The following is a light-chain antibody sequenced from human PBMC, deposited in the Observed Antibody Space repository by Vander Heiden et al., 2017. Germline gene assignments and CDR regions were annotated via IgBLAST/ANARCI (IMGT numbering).Light chain of an antibody. CDR3: AAWDDSLNGPV. J-gene: IGLJ2*01. Sequence: SVLPQPPSASGTAGQPVHTSSSASSSIAGSNTVTWYQQPPGTAPKPLTYSNNQRPSGVPDRCSGAKSGTSASLAISGLQPEDEADYYCAAWDDSLNGPVFGGGTKLTVL. CDR1: SSIAGSNT. CDR2: SNN. V-gene: IGLV1-44*01.